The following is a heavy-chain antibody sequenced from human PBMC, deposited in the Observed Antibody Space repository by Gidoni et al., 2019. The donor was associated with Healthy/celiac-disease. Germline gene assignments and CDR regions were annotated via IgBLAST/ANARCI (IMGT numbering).Heavy chain of an antibody. CDR2: ISGSGGST. CDR3: ANLLYYYDSSGGPFDY. J-gene: IGHJ4*02. CDR1: GFTFSSYA. V-gene: IGHV3-23*01. Sequence: EVQLLESGGGLVQPGGSLRLSCAASGFTFSSYAMSWVRQAPGKGLEWVSAISGSGGSTYYADSVKGRFTISRDNSKNTLYLQMNSLRAEDTAVYYCANLLYYYDSSGGPFDYWGQGTLVTVSS. D-gene: IGHD3-22*01.